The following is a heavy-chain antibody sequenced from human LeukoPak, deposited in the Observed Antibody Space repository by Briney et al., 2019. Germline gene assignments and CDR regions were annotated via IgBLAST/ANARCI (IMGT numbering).Heavy chain of an antibody. Sequence: PSETLSLTCAVYGGSFSGYYWSWIGQPPGKGLEWIGEINHSGSTNYNPSLKSRVTISVDTSKNQFSLKLSSVTAADTAVYYCARGYVMYYDFWSGQHHTLDYWGQGTLVTVSS. J-gene: IGHJ4*02. CDR1: GGSFSGYY. V-gene: IGHV4-34*01. D-gene: IGHD3-3*01. CDR2: INHSGST. CDR3: ARGYVMYYDFWSGQHHTLDY.